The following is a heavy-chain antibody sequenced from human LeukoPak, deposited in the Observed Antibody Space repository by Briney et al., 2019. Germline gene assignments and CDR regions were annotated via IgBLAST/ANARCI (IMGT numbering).Heavy chain of an antibody. CDR3: ARGLGYSSGWFGNNYFDY. CDR1: GGSFSGYY. V-gene: IGHV4-34*01. CDR2: INHSGST. Sequence: SETLSLTCAVSGGSFSGYYWSWIRQPPGEGLEWIGEINHSGSTNYNPSLKSRVTISVDTSKNQFSLKLSSVTAADTAVYYCARGLGYSSGWFGNNYFDYWGQGTLVTVSS. J-gene: IGHJ4*02. D-gene: IGHD6-19*01.